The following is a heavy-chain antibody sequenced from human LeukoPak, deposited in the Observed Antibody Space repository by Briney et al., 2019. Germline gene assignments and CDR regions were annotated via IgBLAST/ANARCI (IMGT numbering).Heavy chain of an antibody. V-gene: IGHV3-11*01. CDR1: GFTFSDNS. CDR2: ISSSGSVI. CDR3: ARDAGSGWYRPYHYYYMDV. Sequence: GGSLRLSCVASGFTFSDNSMTWIRQAPGKGLEWVSYISSSGSVIKYADSVKGRFTISRDNTQSSLYLEMDSLRVEDTAVYYCARDAGSGWYRPYHYYYMDVWGKGTTVTISS. D-gene: IGHD6-13*01. J-gene: IGHJ6*03.